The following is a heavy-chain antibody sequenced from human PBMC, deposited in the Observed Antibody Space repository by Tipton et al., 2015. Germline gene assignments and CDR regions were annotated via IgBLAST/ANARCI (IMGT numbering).Heavy chain of an antibody. D-gene: IGHD4-23*01. CDR1: GGSMSSPTYS. V-gene: IGHV4-61*05. CDR2: IQYSGGT. CDR3: ARARGRHGGLFDS. J-gene: IGHJ4*02. Sequence: LRLSCTVSGGSMSSPTYSWGWIRQPPGKELQWIGYIQYSGGTNYNPSLESRVSMSVDTSKTQFSLEMRSVTATDTAVYYCARARGRHGGLFDSWGQGTLVTVSS.